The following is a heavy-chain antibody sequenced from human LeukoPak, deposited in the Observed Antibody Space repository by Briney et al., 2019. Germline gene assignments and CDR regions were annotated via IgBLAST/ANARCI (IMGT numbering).Heavy chain of an antibody. Sequence: SETLSLTCTVSGGSISSGGYYWSWIRQHPGKGLEWNGYIYYSGSTYYNPSLKSRVTISVDTSKNQFSLKLSSVTAADTAVYYCARDNPDYGDYYYYGMDVWGQGTTVTVSS. V-gene: IGHV4-31*03. J-gene: IGHJ6*02. CDR2: IYYSGST. D-gene: IGHD4-17*01. CDR3: ARDNPDYGDYYYYGMDV. CDR1: GGSISSGGYY.